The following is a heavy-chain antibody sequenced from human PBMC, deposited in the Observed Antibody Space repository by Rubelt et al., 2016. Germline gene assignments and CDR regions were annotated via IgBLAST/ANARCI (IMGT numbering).Heavy chain of an antibody. V-gene: IGHV1-3*01. CDR2: INAGNGNK. J-gene: IGHJ4*02. D-gene: IGHD3-22*01. CDR3: ARDRYPYDSSGYPDY. Sequence: MHWVRQAPGQRLEWMGWINAGNGNKKYSQKFQGRVTITRDTSASTAYMELSSLRSEDTAVYYCARDRYPYDSSGYPDYWGQGTLVTVSS.